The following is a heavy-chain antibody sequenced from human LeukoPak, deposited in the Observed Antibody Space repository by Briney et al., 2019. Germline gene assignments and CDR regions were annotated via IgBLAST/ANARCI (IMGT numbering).Heavy chain of an antibody. J-gene: IGHJ5*02. Sequence: SETLSLTCTVSGGSISYYYWSWIRQPPGKGLEWIGYIYYTGSTNYNPSLKSRVTISVDTSKNQFSLKLSSVTAADTAVYYCARDRSSGSYYWFDPWGQGTLVTVSS. CDR2: IYYTGST. CDR1: GGSISYYY. V-gene: IGHV4-59*01. CDR3: ARDRSSGSYYWFDP. D-gene: IGHD3-10*01.